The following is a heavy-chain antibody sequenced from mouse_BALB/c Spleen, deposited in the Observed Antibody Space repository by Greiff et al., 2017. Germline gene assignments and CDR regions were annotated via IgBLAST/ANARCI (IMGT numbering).Heavy chain of an antibody. Sequence: EVQLVESGGGLVQPGGSRKLSCAASGFTFSSFGMHWVRQAPEKGLEWVAYISSGSSTIYYADTVKGRFTISRDNPKNTLFLQMTSLRSEDTAMYYCARLGWYAMDYWGQGTSVTVSS. V-gene: IGHV5-17*02. J-gene: IGHJ4*01. CDR3: ARLGWYAMDY. CDR1: GFTFSSFG. CDR2: ISSGSSTI. D-gene: IGHD2-3*01.